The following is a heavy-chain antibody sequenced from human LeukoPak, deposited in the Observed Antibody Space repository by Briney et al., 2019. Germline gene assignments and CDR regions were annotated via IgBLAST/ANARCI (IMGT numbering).Heavy chain of an antibody. D-gene: IGHD1-26*01. CDR1: GGSFSGYY. V-gene: IGHV4-34*01. J-gene: IGHJ4*02. Sequence: RTSETLSLTCAVYGGSFSGYYWSWIRQPPGKGLEWIGEINHSGSTNYNPSLKSRVTISVDTSKNQFSLKLSSVTAADTAVYYCARDTRWELLSSGGGYYFDYWGQGTLVTVSS. CDR2: INHSGST. CDR3: ARDTRWELLSSGGGYYFDY.